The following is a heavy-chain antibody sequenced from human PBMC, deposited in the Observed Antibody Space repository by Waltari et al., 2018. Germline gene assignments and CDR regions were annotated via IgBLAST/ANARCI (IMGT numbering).Heavy chain of an antibody. Sequence: QLQLQESGPGLVKPSETLSLTCTVSGVSISSSGYSWGWIRQPPGKGLEWIGSMYHGGSSYYHPSLQSRVTISVDTSKNQFSLKLNSVTAADTAVYFCARNRLSNCGGDCYHLYYFDFWGQGTLVTVSS. V-gene: IGHV4-39*01. CDR2: MYHGGSS. D-gene: IGHD2-21*02. CDR3: ARNRLSNCGGDCYHLYYFDF. CDR1: GVSISSSGYS. J-gene: IGHJ4*02.